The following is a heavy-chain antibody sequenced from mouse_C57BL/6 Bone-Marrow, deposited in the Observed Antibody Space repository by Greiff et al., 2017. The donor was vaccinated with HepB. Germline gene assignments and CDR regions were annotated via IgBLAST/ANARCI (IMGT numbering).Heavy chain of an antibody. V-gene: IGHV1-63*01. J-gene: IGHJ2*01. Sequence: VQLVESGAELVRPGTSVKMSCKASGYTFTNYWIGWAKQRPGHGLEWIGDIYPGGGYTNYNEKFKGKATLTADKSSSTAYMQFSSLTSEDSAIYYCARWGYYFDYWGQGTTLTVSS. CDR1: GYTFTNYW. CDR2: IYPGGGYT. CDR3: ARWGYYFDY.